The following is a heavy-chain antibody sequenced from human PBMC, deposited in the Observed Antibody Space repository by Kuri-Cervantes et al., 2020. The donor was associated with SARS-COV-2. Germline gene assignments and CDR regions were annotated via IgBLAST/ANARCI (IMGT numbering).Heavy chain of an antibody. CDR1: GFTFSSYG. D-gene: IGHD3-3*01. Sequence: GESLKISCAASGFTFSSYGMHWVRQAPGKGLEWVAVIRYDGSNKYYADSVKGRFTISRDNSKNTLYLQMNSLRVEDTAVYYCARGDFWNGYYNWYFDLWGRGTLVTVSS. V-gene: IGHV3-33*01. CDR3: ARGDFWNGYYNWYFDL. CDR2: IRYDGSNK. J-gene: IGHJ2*01.